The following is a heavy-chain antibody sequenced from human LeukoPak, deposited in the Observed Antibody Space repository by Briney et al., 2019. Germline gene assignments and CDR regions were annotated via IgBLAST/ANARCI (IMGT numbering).Heavy chain of an antibody. CDR3: ARGHCFGGDCYFDY. CDR1: GGSISSYY. V-gene: IGHV4-59*12. J-gene: IGHJ4*02. D-gene: IGHD2-21*02. CDR2: IYYSGST. Sequence: SETLSLTCTVSGGSISSYYWNWIRQPPGKGLEWIGYIYYSGSTNYNPSLKSRVTTLVDTSKNQFSLKLSSVTAADTAVHYCARGHCFGGDCYFDYWGPGTLVTVSS.